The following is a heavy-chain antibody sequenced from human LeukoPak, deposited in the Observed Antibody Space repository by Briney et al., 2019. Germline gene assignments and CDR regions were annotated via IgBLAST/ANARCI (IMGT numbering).Heavy chain of an antibody. J-gene: IGHJ6*04. CDR2: IIPIFGTA. CDR3: ARDWCSSTSCQYYYYGMDV. Sequence: SVKVSCKASGGTFSSYATSWVRQAPGQGLEWMGGIIPIFGTANYAQKFQGRVTITADESTSTAYMELSSLRSEDTAVYYCARDWCSSTSCQYYYYGMDVWGKGTTVTVSS. D-gene: IGHD2-2*01. CDR1: GGTFSSYA. V-gene: IGHV1-69*13.